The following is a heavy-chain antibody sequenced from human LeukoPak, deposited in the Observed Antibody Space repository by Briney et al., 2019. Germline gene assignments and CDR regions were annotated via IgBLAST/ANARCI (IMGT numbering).Heavy chain of an antibody. CDR1: GFTFSSYA. D-gene: IGHD2-2*01. V-gene: IGHV3-23*01. CDR2: ISGSGGST. J-gene: IGHJ4*02. Sequence: PGGSLRLSCAASGFTFSSYAMSWVRQAPGKGLEWVSAISGSGGSTYYADSVKGRFTISRDNSKNTLYLQMNSLRAEDTAVYYCAKDDSGLRYCSSTSCRFNFDYWGQGTLVTVSS. CDR3: AKDDSGLRYCSSTSCRFNFDY.